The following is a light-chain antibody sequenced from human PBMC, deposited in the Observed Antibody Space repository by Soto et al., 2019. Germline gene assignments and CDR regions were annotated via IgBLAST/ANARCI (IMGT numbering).Light chain of an antibody. CDR3: SSYTSSSTLEV. V-gene: IGLV2-14*01. CDR1: SSDVGGYNY. J-gene: IGLJ1*01. Sequence: QSVLTQPASVSGSPGQSITISCTGTSSDVGGYNYVSWYQQHPGKAPKLMIYEVSNRPSGVSHRFSGSKSGNTASMTISGLQAEDEADYYCSSYTSSSTLEVFGTGTKLTVL. CDR2: EVS.